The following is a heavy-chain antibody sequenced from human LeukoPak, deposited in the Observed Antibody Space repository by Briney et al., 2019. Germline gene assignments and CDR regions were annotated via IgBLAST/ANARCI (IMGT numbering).Heavy chain of an antibody. CDR1: GFTFSSYA. CDR2: ISSNGGST. Sequence: WGSLRLSCAASGFTFSSYAMHWVRQAPGKGLEYVSAISSNGGSTYYANSVKGRFTISRDNSKNTLYLQMGSLRAEDMAVYYCARGGDRYCSSTSCYSVKVGYFDYWGQGTLVTVPS. D-gene: IGHD2-2*01. CDR3: ARGGDRYCSSTSCYSVKVGYFDY. J-gene: IGHJ4*02. V-gene: IGHV3-64*01.